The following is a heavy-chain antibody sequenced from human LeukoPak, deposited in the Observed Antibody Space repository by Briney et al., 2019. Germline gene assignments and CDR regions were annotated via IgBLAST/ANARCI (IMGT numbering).Heavy chain of an antibody. CDR2: ISAYNGNT. J-gene: IGHJ6*02. Sequence: ASVKVSCKASGYTFTSYGISWVRQAPGQGLEWMGWISAYNGNTNYAQKLQGRVTMTTDTSTSTAYMELSSLRSEDTAVYYCATDPRMPNYGMDVWGQGTTVTVSS. CDR3: ATDPRMPNYGMDV. V-gene: IGHV1-18*01. CDR1: GYTFTSYG. D-gene: IGHD2-2*01.